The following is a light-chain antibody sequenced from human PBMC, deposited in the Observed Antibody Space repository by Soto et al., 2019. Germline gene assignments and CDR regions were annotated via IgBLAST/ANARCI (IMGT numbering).Light chain of an antibody. CDR1: SSDVGGYNY. CDR2: EVS. J-gene: IGLJ1*01. Sequence: QSVLTQPASVSGSPGQSITISCTGTSSDVGGYNYVSWYQQHPGKAPKLMIYEVSNRPSGVSNRFSGSKSGNTASLTISGLQAEDEADYYCSSYTSSSTPGVFGTVTKLTVL. V-gene: IGLV2-14*01. CDR3: SSYTSSSTPGV.